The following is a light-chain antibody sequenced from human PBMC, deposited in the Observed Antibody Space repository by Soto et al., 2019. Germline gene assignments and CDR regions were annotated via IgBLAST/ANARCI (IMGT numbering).Light chain of an antibody. CDR2: EVS. CDR3: SSYAGSLVV. Sequence: QSALTQPPSASGSPGQSVTISCTGTSSDVGGYNYVSWYQQHPGKSPKLMIYEVSKRTSGVPDRFSGSKSGNTASLTVSGLQAEDEAEYYCSSYAGSLVVFGGGTKLTVL. J-gene: IGLJ2*01. V-gene: IGLV2-8*01. CDR1: SSDVGGYNY.